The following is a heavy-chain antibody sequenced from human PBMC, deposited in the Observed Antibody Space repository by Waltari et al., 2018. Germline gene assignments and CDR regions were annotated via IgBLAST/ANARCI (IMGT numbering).Heavy chain of an antibody. J-gene: IGHJ4*02. Sequence: QVQLVESGGGVVQPGRPLRLSCAASGSTFTNYGMHWVRQAPGKGLEWLASISYDGNDKYYADSVKGRFTISRDTSKNTLYLQINSLRPEDTAVYYCAKEDVAGWYGIDYWGQGTLVTVSS. CDR1: GSTFTNYG. CDR3: AKEDVAGWYGIDY. D-gene: IGHD6-19*01. V-gene: IGHV3-30*18. CDR2: ISYDGNDK.